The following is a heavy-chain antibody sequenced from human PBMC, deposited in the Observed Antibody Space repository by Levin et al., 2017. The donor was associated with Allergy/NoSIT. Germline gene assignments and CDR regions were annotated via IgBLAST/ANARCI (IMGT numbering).Heavy chain of an antibody. CDR1: GFTFSSYA. J-gene: IGHJ3*02. Sequence: GGSLRLSCAASGFTFSSYAMHWVRQAPGKGLEWVAVISYDGSNKYYADSVKGRFTISRDNSKNTLYLQMNSLRAEDTAVYYCASDYYDSSGYYGGGIWGQGTMVTVSS. D-gene: IGHD3-22*01. CDR3: ASDYYDSSGYYGGGI. CDR2: ISYDGSNK. V-gene: IGHV3-30*04.